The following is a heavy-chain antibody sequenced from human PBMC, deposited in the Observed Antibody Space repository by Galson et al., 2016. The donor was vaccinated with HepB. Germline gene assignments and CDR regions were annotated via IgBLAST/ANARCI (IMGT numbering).Heavy chain of an antibody. J-gene: IGHJ4*02. Sequence: SLRLSCAASGFTFSTSAMSWVRQAPGQGPEWVSAISSTSHSTYYAGSVKGRFTISRDNAKNTLFLQMDSLKIDDTAVYYCAKGWSGPDSWGQGTLVTVSS. CDR3: AKGWSGPDS. V-gene: IGHV3-23*01. CDR1: GFTFSTSA. D-gene: IGHD3-3*01. CDR2: ISSTSHST.